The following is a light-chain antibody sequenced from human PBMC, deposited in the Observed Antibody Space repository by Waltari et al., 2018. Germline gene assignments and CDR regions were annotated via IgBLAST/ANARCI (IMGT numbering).Light chain of an antibody. CDR1: QSISNY. Sequence: DIQMTQSPSSLSASVGDRVTITCRASQSISNYLNWYQQKPGKAPNLLIYAASSLQSGVPSRFSGSGSGTDFTLTISSLQPEDFATYYCQQSYSVLRDFGQGTRLEIK. CDR3: QQSYSVLRD. CDR2: AAS. J-gene: IGKJ5*01. V-gene: IGKV1-39*01.